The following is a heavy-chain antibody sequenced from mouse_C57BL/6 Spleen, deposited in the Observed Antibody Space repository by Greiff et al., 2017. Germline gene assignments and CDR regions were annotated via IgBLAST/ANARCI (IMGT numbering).Heavy chain of an antibody. CDR3: ARAGDGSYAMDY. Sequence: QVQLKQSGPELVKPGASVKISCKASGYAFSSSWMNWVKQRPGKGLEWIGRIYPGDGDTNYNGKFKGKATLTADKASSTAYMQLRSLTSEDSAVYFCARAGDGSYAMDYWGQGTSVTVSS. CDR2: IYPGDGDT. CDR1: GYAFSSSW. D-gene: IGHD2-3*01. J-gene: IGHJ4*01. V-gene: IGHV1-82*01.